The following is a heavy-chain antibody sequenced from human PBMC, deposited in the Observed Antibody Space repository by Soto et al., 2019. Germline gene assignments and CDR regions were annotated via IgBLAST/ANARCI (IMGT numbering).Heavy chain of an antibody. Sequence: GGYLRLSCAASGITFSNAWMTWVRQAPGKGLEWVGRIKSITDGGTTDYAAPVKGRFTISRDDSKDTLYLQMNNLRTEDTAVYHCTTDSADIVVVPATFGMDVCGQGSTVIVSS. J-gene: IGHJ6*02. CDR3: TTDSADIVVVPATFGMDV. D-gene: IGHD2-2*01. CDR1: GITFSNAW. V-gene: IGHV3-15*01. CDR2: IKSITDGGTT.